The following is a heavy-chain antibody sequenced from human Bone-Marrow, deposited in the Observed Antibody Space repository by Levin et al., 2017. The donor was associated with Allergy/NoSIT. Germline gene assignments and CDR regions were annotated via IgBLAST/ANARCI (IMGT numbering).Heavy chain of an antibody. CDR1: GYTLTELS. CDR3: ATARSTISMYPPDYYYYGMDV. J-gene: IGHJ6*02. V-gene: IGHV1-24*01. D-gene: IGHD2-2*01. CDR2: FDPEDGET. Sequence: ASVKVSCKVSGYTLTELSMHWVRQAPGKGLEWTGGFDPEDGETIYAQKFQGRVTMTEDTSTDTAYMELSSLRSEDTAVYYCATARSTISMYPPDYYYYGMDVWGQGTTVTVSS.